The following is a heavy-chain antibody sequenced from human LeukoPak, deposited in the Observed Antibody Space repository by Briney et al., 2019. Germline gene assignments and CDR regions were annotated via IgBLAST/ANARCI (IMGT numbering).Heavy chain of an antibody. J-gene: IGHJ4*02. V-gene: IGHV3-30*02. D-gene: IGHD6-19*01. Sequence: PGGSLRLSCAASGFTFSSYGMHWVRQAPGKGLEWVAFIHYDGSNTHYIDSVKGRFTISRDNSRNTLYLQMNSLRPEDTAVYYCATVAGMSHYWGQGTLVTVSS. CDR1: GFTFSSYG. CDR3: ATVAGMSHY. CDR2: IHYDGSNT.